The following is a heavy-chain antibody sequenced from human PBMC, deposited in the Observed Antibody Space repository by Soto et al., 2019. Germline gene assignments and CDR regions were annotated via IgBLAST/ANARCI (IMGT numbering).Heavy chain of an antibody. CDR1: GDSVSSNSAA. J-gene: IGHJ4*02. V-gene: IGHV6-1*01. Sequence: QVQMQQSGPGLVKPSQTLSLTCAISGDSVSSNSAAWNWIRQSPSRGLEWLGRKYYRSKWYNDYAVSVKSRITINPETSKNQFSLQLNSVTPEDTAVYYCARVSSDYLAAARCFGFDYWGQGTLVTVSS. D-gene: IGHD6-13*01. CDR3: ARVSSDYLAAARCFGFDY. CDR2: KYYRSKWYN.